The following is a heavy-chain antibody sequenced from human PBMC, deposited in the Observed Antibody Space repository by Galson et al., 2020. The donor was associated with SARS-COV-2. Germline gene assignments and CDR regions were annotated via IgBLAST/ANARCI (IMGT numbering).Heavy chain of an antibody. V-gene: IGHV3-30*04. CDR2: ISYDGSNK. Sequence: GESLKISCAASGFTFSSYAMHWVRQAPGKGLGWVADISYDGSNKNYADSVQGRFTIPRDNSKNTLYLQMNSLRAEDTAVYYCARDGSYYYDSSGYSDFDYWGQGTLVTVSS. D-gene: IGHD3-22*01. CDR1: GFTFSSYA. CDR3: ARDGSYYYDSSGYSDFDY. J-gene: IGHJ4*02.